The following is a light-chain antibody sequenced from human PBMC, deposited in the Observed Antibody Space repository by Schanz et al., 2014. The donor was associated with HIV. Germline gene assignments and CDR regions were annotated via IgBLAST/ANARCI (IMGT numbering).Light chain of an antibody. J-gene: IGLJ2*01. CDR3: QSFDDSLGAVV. CDR1: TSNIGRNS. V-gene: IGLV1-44*01. Sequence: QSVLTQPPSVSGTPGQRVTISCSGGTSNIGRNSVNWYQQLPGTAPKLLIYGNNQRPSGVPDRFSGSKSGTSASLAISGLHSDDEADYYCQSFDDSLGAVVFGGGTKLTVL. CDR2: GNN.